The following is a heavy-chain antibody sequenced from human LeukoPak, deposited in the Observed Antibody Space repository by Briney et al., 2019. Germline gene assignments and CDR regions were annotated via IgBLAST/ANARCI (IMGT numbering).Heavy chain of an antibody. J-gene: IGHJ4*02. D-gene: IGHD2-15*01. CDR2: ISSSSSYI. V-gene: IGHV3-21*01. Sequence: GSRRLSCAASGFTLSSYSMNWVCQAPGKGLEWVSSISSSSSYIYYSDSVTGRLTISRDNAKNSLYLQMNSLRAEDTAVYYCARDLSSPFDYWGQRTVVPVSS. CDR3: ARDLSSPFDY. CDR1: GFTLSSYS.